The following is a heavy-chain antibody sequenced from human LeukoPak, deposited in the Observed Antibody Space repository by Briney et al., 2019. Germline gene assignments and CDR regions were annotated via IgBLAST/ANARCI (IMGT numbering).Heavy chain of an antibody. D-gene: IGHD5-18*01. CDR3: ARDRRRGYSSYFDY. CDR1: GFTFSSYS. Sequence: PGGSLRLSCAASGFTFSSYSMNWVRQAPGKGLEWVSSISSSSSYIYYADSVKGRFTISRDNAKNSLYLQMNSLRAEDTAVYYCARDRRRGYSSYFDYWGQGTLVTVSS. J-gene: IGHJ4*02. CDR2: ISSSSSYI. V-gene: IGHV3-21*01.